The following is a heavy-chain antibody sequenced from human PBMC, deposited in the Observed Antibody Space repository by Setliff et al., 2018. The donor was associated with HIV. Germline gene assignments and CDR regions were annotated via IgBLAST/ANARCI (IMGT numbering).Heavy chain of an antibody. V-gene: IGHV4-59*01. CDR2: IYYSGSS. D-gene: IGHD6-19*01. CDR3: ARGYPGIAVAGLSYYYYYYMDV. J-gene: IGHJ6*03. Sequence: SETLSLTCTVSGGSISIYYWSWIRQPPGKGLEWIGYIYYSGSSNHNPSLKSRVTISVDTSKDQLSLKLSSVTAANTAVYYCARGYPGIAVAGLSYYYYYYMDVWGKGTTVTVSS. CDR1: GGSISIYY.